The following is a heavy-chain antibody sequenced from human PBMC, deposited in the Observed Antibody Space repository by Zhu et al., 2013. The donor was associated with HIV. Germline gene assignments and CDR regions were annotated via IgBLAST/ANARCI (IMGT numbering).Heavy chain of an antibody. D-gene: IGHD3-22*01. CDR1: GYSFTNYG. Sequence: QVQLVQSGAEVKTPGASVKVSCKTSGYSFTNYGISWVRQAPGQRLEWMGWISGYNAKTNYARNLQDRVTMTIDISSSTAYLELRSLRSDDTATYYCARGRYYYDHDGYYHEYFQLWGQGTLVTVSS. V-gene: IGHV1-18*01. CDR3: ARGRYYYDHDGYYHEYFQL. J-gene: IGHJ1*01. CDR2: ISGYNAKT.